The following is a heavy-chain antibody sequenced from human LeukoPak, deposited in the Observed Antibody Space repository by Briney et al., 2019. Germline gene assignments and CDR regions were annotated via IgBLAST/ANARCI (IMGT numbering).Heavy chain of an antibody. D-gene: IGHD2-21*01. J-gene: IGHJ3*02. CDR1: GVSFYGYN. Sequence: SETLSLTCAVCGVSFYGYNWIWHRHPPGKGLVWLVNIYLCVITKSKPSLKRRVTISLDTSKNQLSLRLTSVTAADTAVYYCARRRQVSAYSPYAFDMWGQGTMVTV. CDR3: ARRRQVSAYSPYAFDM. V-gene: IGHV4-59*08. CDR2: IYLCVIT.